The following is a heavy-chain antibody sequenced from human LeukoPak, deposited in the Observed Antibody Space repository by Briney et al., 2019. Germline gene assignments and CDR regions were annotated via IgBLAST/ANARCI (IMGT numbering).Heavy chain of an antibody. J-gene: IGHJ4*02. CDR1: GFSLSTSGLC. CDR3: ARTSRLVGATPFDF. V-gene: IGHV2-70*11. CDR2: IDWDDAE. D-gene: IGHD1-26*01. Sequence: SGPTLVNPTQTLTLTRTFSGFSLSTSGLCVSWIRQPPGKALEWLARIDWDDAEYYSTSLKTRLTISKDTSKNQVVLTMTNMDPVDTATYYCARTSRLVGATPFDFWGQGTLVTVSS.